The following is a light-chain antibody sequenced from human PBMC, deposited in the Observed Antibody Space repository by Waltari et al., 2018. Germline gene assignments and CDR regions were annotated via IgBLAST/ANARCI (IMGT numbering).Light chain of an antibody. CDR3: EVWDGAGHVV. CDR2: YDT. J-gene: IGLJ2*01. CDR1: HIGGKS. Sequence: SSVLTQPPSLSVAPGQTARITCGGNHIGGKSVHWYQQKPGQAPRLVIYYDTDRPSGIPDRFSGSNAGNTATLTINRVEAGDEADYYCEVWDGAGHVVFGGGTQLTVL. V-gene: IGLV3-21*04.